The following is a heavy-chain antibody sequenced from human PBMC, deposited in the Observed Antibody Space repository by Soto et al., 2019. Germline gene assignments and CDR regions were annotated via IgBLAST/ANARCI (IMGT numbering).Heavy chain of an antibody. J-gene: IGHJ6*02. CDR1: GFSLSTSGVG. Sequence: QITLKESGPPLVKPTQTLTLTCTFSGFSLSTSGVGVAWIRQPPGKALEWLALIYWDDDKRYRPSLESRLTITKDTSKTQVVLTMTNMASVDTATYYCAYLPCSGGSCYWFSFSGMDVWGQGTTVTVSS. D-gene: IGHD2-15*01. CDR3: AYLPCSGGSCYWFSFSGMDV. V-gene: IGHV2-5*02. CDR2: IYWDDDK.